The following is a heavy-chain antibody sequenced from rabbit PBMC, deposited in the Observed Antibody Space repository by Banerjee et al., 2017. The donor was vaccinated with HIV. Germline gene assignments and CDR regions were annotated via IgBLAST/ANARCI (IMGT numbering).Heavy chain of an antibody. CDR2: IYPDYGST. V-gene: IGHV1S45*01. Sequence: QEQLVESGGGLVTLGGSLKLSCKASGIDFSSYGISWVRQAPGKGLEWIAYIYPDYGSTDYASWVNGRFTISKTSSTTVTLQMTSLTAADTATYFCARDGDATSDGYIYGLWGQGTLVTVS. J-gene: IGHJ4*01. CDR3: ARDGDATSDGYIYGL. CDR1: GIDFSSYG. D-gene: IGHD6-1*01.